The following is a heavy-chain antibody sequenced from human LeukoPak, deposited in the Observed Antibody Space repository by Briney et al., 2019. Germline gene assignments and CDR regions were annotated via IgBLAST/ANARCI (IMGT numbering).Heavy chain of an antibody. J-gene: IGHJ4*02. D-gene: IGHD2-2*01. CDR1: GFTFSSYS. CDR3: ARVAPFVAVPAALDC. V-gene: IGHV3-48*01. CDR2: ISSSSSTI. Sequence: GGSLRLSCAASGFTFSSYSMNWVRQAPGKGLEWVSYISSSSSTIYYADSVKGRFTISRDNAKNSLYLQMNSLRAEDTAVYYCARVAPFVAVPAALDCWGQGTLVTVSS.